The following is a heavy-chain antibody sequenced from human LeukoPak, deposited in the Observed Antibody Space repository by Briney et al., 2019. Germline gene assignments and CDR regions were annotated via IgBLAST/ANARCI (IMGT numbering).Heavy chain of an antibody. CDR1: GFTFDDYG. Sequence: GGSLRLSCAASGFTFDDYGMSWVRQAPGKGLEWVSGINWNGGSTGYADSVKGRFTISRDNAKNSLYLQMNSLRAEDTALYHCARDGPRVPAALYNWFDPWGQGTLVTVSS. J-gene: IGHJ5*02. D-gene: IGHD2-2*01. V-gene: IGHV3-20*01. CDR2: INWNGGST. CDR3: ARDGPRVPAALYNWFDP.